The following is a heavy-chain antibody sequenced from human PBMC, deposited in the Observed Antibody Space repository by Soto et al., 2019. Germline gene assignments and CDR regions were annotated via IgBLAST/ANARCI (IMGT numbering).Heavy chain of an antibody. CDR1: GFTFSSYS. V-gene: IGHV3-21*01. D-gene: IGHD6-13*01. J-gene: IGHJ6*02. Sequence: PGGSLRLSCAASGFTFSSYSMNWVRQAPGKGLEWVSSISSSSSYIYYADSVKGRFTISRDNAKNSLYLQMNSLRAEDTAVYYCARGKRSAAAGHWFRPDYYYYGMDVWGQGTTVTVSS. CDR2: ISSSSSYI. CDR3: ARGKRSAAAGHWFRPDYYYYGMDV.